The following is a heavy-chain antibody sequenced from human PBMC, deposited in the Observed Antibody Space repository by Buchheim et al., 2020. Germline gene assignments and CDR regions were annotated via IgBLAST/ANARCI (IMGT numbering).Heavy chain of an antibody. D-gene: IGHD3-3*01. CDR1: GFTFSYYW. V-gene: IGHV3-74*01. J-gene: IGHJ6*02. CDR3: AGGEAGVVIRTSYYYYYGMDV. Sequence: EVQLVESGGGLVQPGGSLRLSCAASGFTFSYYWMHWVRQAPGKGLVWVSRINSDGSSTTYADSVKGRFTISRDNAKNTLYLQMNSLRAEDTAVYYCAGGEAGVVIRTSYYYYYGMDVWGQGTT. CDR2: INSDGSST.